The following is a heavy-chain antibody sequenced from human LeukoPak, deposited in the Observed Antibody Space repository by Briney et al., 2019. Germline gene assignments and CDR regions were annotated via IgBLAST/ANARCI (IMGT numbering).Heavy chain of an antibody. CDR2: INPNSGGT. CDR3: ARERVTAKRDWFDP. J-gene: IGHJ5*02. CDR1: GYTFTGYY. D-gene: IGHD2-21*02. Sequence: GASVKVSCKASGYTFTGYYMHWVRQAPGQGLEWMGWINPNSGGTNYAQKFQGRVTMTRDTSISTAYMELSRLRSDDTAVYYCARERVTAKRDWFDPWGQGTLVTVSS. V-gene: IGHV1-2*02.